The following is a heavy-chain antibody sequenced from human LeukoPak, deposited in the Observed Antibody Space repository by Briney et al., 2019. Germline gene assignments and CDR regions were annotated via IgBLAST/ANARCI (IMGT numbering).Heavy chain of an antibody. CDR1: GGSFSGDY. Sequence: PSETLSLTCDVSGGSFSGDYWSWIRQPPGKGLEWIGDINQSGSTNYNLSLKSRVTVSVDTSKNQFSLKLKSVTAADTAVYYCVKNFDRWGQGTLVTVSS. J-gene: IGHJ4*02. CDR2: INQSGST. CDR3: VKNFDR. V-gene: IGHV4-34*01.